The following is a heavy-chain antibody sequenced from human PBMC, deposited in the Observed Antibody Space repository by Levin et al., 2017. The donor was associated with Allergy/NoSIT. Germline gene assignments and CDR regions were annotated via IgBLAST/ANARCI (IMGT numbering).Heavy chain of an antibody. CDR2: INPNSGGT. D-gene: IGHD5-24*01. V-gene: IGHV1-2*02. J-gene: IGHJ3*02. CDR3: ARGRRWLQSNQFDAFDI. Sequence: PGGSLRLSCKASGYTFTGYYMHWVRQAPGQGLEWMGWINPNSGGTNYAQKFQGRVTMTRDTSISTAYMELSRLRSDDTAVYYCARGRRWLQSNQFDAFDIWGQGTMVTVSS. CDR1: GYTFTGYY.